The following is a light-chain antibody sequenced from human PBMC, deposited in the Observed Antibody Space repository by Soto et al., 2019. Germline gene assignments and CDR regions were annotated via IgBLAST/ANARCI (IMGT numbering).Light chain of an antibody. CDR1: QHINNY. CDR3: QQTYDTPLT. CDR2: GAS. J-gene: IGKJ4*01. Sequence: DIQMTQSPSSLSASVGDRVAITCRASQHINNYLNLYQQKPGKAPKLLIYGASALQSGVPSRFSGSGSGPDFTLTISSLQPEDFATYYCQQTYDTPLTFGGGTTVEIK. V-gene: IGKV1-39*01.